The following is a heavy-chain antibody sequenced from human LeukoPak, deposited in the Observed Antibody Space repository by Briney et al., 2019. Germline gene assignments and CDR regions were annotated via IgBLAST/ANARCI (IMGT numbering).Heavy chain of an antibody. CDR3: ARANQWLATALYVDY. Sequence: PSQTLSLTCAVYGGSFSGYYWSWLRQPPGKGLEWIGEINHSGSTNYNPSLKSRVTISVDTSKNQFSLKLSSVTAADTAVYYCARANQWLATALYVDYWGQGTLVTVSS. J-gene: IGHJ4*02. D-gene: IGHD6-19*01. CDR1: GGSFSGYY. CDR2: INHSGST. V-gene: IGHV4-34*01.